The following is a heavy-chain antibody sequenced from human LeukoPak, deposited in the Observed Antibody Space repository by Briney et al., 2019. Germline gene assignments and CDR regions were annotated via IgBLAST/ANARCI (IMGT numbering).Heavy chain of an antibody. CDR3: AKHDKKDSGYYHADY. Sequence: PSETLSLTCTVSGGSISNYYWSRVRQPPGEALEWIGYISYTGITHYNPSLESRVTISVDTSKNQFSLKPRSLTAADTAVYYCAKHDKKDSGYYHADYWGQGTLVTVSS. V-gene: IGHV4-59*08. D-gene: IGHD3-3*01. J-gene: IGHJ4*02. CDR2: ISYTGIT. CDR1: GGSISNYY.